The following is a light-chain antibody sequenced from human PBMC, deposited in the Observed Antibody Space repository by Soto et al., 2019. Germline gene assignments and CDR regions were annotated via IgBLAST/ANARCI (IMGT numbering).Light chain of an antibody. V-gene: IGLV2-14*01. Sequence: QSVLTQPASVSGSPRQSITISCTGTSSDVGDYDYVSWYQQHPGKAPKLMIYEVSNRPSGVSNRFSASKSGNTASLTISGLQAEDEADYYCSSYTSSSTLVFGGGTQLTVL. CDR2: EVS. CDR3: SSYTSSSTLV. CDR1: SSDVGDYDY. J-gene: IGLJ2*01.